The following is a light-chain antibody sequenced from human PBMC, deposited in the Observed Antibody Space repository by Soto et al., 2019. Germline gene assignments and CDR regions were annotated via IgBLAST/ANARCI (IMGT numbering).Light chain of an antibody. Sequence: DIQMTQSPSTLSASVGXRVTITCRGSQGISSWLAWDQQKPGRAPRLLIYKASSLASGVPSRFSGSGSGTEFTLTISNLRPEGVATYHCQQHTTFGQGTKVDIK. J-gene: IGKJ1*01. CDR1: QGISSW. V-gene: IGKV1-5*03. CDR3: QQHTT. CDR2: KAS.